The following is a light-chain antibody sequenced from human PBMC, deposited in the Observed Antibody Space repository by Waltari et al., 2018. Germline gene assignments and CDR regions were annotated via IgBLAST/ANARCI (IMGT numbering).Light chain of an antibody. V-gene: IGLV1-47*01. J-gene: IGLJ3*02. Sequence: QSVLNQPPSASGTPGQRVTISCSGSRSNIGSNYVYWYQQLPGTAPKLLIYRNNQRPSGVPDRFSGSKSGTSASLAISGLRSEDEADYYCAAWDDSLSGRVFGGGTKVTVL. CDR1: RSNIGSNY. CDR2: RNN. CDR3: AAWDDSLSGRV.